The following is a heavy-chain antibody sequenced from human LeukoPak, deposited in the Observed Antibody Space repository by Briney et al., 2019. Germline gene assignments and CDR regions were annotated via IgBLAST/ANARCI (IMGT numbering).Heavy chain of an antibody. CDR3: ARPAVAGLRAGGYDY. Sequence: PGGSLRLSCAASGFTFSSYAMHWVRQAPGKGLEWVAVISYDGSNKYYADSVKGRFTISRDNSKNTLYLQMNSLRVEDTAVYYCARPAVAGLRAGGYDYWGQGTLVTVSS. J-gene: IGHJ4*02. CDR1: GFTFSSYA. V-gene: IGHV3-30-3*01. CDR2: ISYDGSNK. D-gene: IGHD6-19*01.